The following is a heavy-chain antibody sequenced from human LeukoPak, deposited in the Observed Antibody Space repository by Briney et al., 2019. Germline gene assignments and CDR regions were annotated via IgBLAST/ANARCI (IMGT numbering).Heavy chain of an antibody. J-gene: IGHJ4*02. CDR3: AGRGDYYGSAPFDY. CDR2: ISGSSSHI. V-gene: IGHV3-21*01. D-gene: IGHD3-10*01. Sequence: GGSLRLSCAASGFTFSSYGMNWVRQAPGKGLEWVSAISGSSSHINYADSVKGRFTISRDNAKNSLYLEMNSLRAEDTAVYYCAGRGDYYGSAPFDYWGQGTLVTVSS. CDR1: GFTFSSYG.